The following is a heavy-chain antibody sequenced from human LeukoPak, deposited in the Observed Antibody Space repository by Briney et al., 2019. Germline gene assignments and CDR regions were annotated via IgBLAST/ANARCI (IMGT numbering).Heavy chain of an antibody. CDR2: INTDGDIT. CDR3: AKDGRGYCSSTSCFYYFDY. D-gene: IGHD2-2*01. Sequence: GASLRLSCAASGFTFSSYWMHWVRQAPGKGLAWVADINTDGDITRYADSLKGRFTISRDNSKDTLYLQMNSLRAEDTAVYYCAKDGRGYCSSTSCFYYFDYWGQGTLVTVSS. J-gene: IGHJ4*02. CDR1: GFTFSSYW. V-gene: IGHV3-74*01.